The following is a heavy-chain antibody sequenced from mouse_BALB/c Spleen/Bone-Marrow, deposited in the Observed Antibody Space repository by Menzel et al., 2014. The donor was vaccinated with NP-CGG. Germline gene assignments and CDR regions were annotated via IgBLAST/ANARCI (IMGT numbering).Heavy chain of an antibody. Sequence: VHLVESGPGLVAPSQSLSITCTVSGFSLTSYGVYWVRQPPGKGLEWLGVKWAGGTTSYNSALMSRLSISRDNSKSQVFLKMNSLQTDDTAIYYCARTGTKDYFDYWGQGTTLTVSS. J-gene: IGHJ2*01. V-gene: IGHV2-9*02. D-gene: IGHD4-1*01. CDR2: KWAGGTT. CDR3: ARTGTKDYFDY. CDR1: GFSLTSYG.